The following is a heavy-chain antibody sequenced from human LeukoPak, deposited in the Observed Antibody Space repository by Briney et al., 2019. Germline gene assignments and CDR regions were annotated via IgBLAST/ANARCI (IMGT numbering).Heavy chain of an antibody. CDR1: GSTLRDVS. CDR3: VTDRARLFWYFDL. D-gene: IGHD2-21*02. CDR2: SDPEDGET. J-gene: IGHJ2*01. V-gene: IGHV1-24*01. Sequence: ASVKVSCKVSGSTLRDVSIHWVRQAPGKVLEYVGGSDPEDGETFHAQNFQGRVTMTEDTSIDTAYMELRSLRSEDTAVYYCVTDRARLFWYFDLWGRGTLVTVSS.